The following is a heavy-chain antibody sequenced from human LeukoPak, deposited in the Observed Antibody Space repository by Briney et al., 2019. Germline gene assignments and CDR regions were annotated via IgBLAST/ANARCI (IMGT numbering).Heavy chain of an antibody. CDR3: ARIITMVRGVILPPTFDY. D-gene: IGHD3-10*01. CDR2: ISGSGGST. Sequence: GGSLRLSCAASGFTFSSYAMSWVRQAPGKGLEWVLAISGSGGSTYYADSVKGRFTISRDNSKNTLYLQMNSLRAEDTAVYYCARIITMVRGVILPPTFDYWGQGTLVTVSS. J-gene: IGHJ4*02. CDR1: GFTFSSYA. V-gene: IGHV3-23*01.